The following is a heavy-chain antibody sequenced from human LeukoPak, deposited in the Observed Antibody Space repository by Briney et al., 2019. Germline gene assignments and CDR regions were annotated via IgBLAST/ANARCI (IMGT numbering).Heavy chain of an antibody. CDR1: GFTFSSYG. D-gene: IGHD3-9*01. V-gene: IGHV3-30*18. CDR3: AKDHYYDILTGYYGSPEINWFDP. CDR2: ISYDGSNK. J-gene: IGHJ5*02. Sequence: GGSLRLSCAASGFTFSSYGMHWVRQAPGKGLEWVAVISYDGSNKYYADSVKGRFTISRDNSKNTLYLQMDSLRAEDTAVYYCAKDHYYDILTGYYGSPEINWFDPWGQGTLVTVSS.